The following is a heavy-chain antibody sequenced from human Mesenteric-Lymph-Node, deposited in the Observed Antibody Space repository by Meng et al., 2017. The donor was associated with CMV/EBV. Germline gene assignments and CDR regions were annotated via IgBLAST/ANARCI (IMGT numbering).Heavy chain of an antibody. CDR2: IYHSGST. D-gene: IGHD3-10*01. Sequence: SETLSPTCTVSGGSISSPTYYWGWIRQPPGKGLEWTGNIYHSGSTYYKLSLESRVTMSGDTSKRQLSLQLRSVTAADTAVYYCARVVVWFGELATHFYGMDVWGQGTTVTVSS. V-gene: IGHV4-39*07. J-gene: IGHJ6*02. CDR3: ARVVVWFGELATHFYGMDV. CDR1: GGSISSPTYY.